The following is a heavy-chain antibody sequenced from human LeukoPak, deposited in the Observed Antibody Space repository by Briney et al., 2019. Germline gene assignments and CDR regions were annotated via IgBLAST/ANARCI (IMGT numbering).Heavy chain of an antibody. D-gene: IGHD6-13*01. V-gene: IGHV3-30-3*01. CDR3: ARDLEKSSSWYPKSPPEH. CDR1: GFTFNSYA. J-gene: IGHJ4*02. Sequence: GTSLRLSCAASGFTFNSYAMHWVRQAPGKGLEWVALISYDGSNKYYADSVKGRFTISRDNSKKTLYLQMNSLRAEDTALYYCARDLEKSSSWYPKSPPEHWGQGTLVTVS. CDR2: ISYDGSNK.